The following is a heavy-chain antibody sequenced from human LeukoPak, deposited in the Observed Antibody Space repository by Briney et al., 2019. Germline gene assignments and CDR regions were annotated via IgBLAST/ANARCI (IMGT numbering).Heavy chain of an antibody. CDR1: GYTFTSYG. V-gene: IGHV1-18*01. CDR2: ISAYNGNT. D-gene: IGHD2-2*01. Sequence: ASVKVSCKASGYTFTSYGISWVRQAPGQGLEWMGWISAYNGNTNYARKLQGRVTMTTDTSTSTAYMELRSLRSDGTAVYYCARGPRYCSSTSCYATTYYYYGMDVWGQGTTVTVSS. CDR3: ARGPRYCSSTSCYATTYYYYGMDV. J-gene: IGHJ6*02.